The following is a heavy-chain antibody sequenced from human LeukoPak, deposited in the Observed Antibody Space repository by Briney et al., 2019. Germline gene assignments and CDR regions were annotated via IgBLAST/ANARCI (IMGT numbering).Heavy chain of an antibody. D-gene: IGHD5-24*01. CDR2: ISSNGGST. CDR3: AREVGRDGYTEGAFDI. CDR1: GFTFSSYA. J-gene: IGHJ3*02. V-gene: IGHV3-64*01. Sequence: GGSLRLSCAPSGFTFSSYAMHCVRQAPGKGLEYVSAISSNGGSTYYANSVKVRFTISRDNYKNTLYLKMGSLRAEDMAVYYCAREVGRDGYTEGAFDIWGQGTMVTVSS.